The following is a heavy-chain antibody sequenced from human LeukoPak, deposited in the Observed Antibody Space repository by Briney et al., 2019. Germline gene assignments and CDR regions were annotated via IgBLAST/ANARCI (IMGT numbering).Heavy chain of an antibody. CDR2: IYYGGST. D-gene: IGHD1-26*01. CDR3: ARYHRGSYYFDY. CDR1: GFTFSSYA. Sequence: GSLRLSCAASGFTFSSYAMSWIRQPPGKGLEWIGYIYYGGSTSYNPSLKSRVTISVDTSKNQLSLKLSSVTAADTAVYYCARYHRGSYYFDYWGQGTLVTVSS. V-gene: IGHV4-59*01. J-gene: IGHJ4*02.